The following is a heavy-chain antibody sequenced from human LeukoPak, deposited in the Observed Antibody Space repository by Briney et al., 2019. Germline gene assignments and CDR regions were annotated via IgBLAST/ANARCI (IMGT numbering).Heavy chain of an antibody. V-gene: IGHV4-59*01. J-gene: IGHJ6*02. D-gene: IGHD2-2*01. Sequence: PSETLSLTCSVSGGSISSYYWSWIRQPPGKGLEYIGYIYYSGSTNYNPSLKSRVTISVDTSKDQFSLSLTSVTAADTAVYYCARLKCISTTCPSRYVMDVWGQGTTVTVSS. CDR1: GGSISSYY. CDR2: IYYSGST. CDR3: ARLKCISTTCPSRYVMDV.